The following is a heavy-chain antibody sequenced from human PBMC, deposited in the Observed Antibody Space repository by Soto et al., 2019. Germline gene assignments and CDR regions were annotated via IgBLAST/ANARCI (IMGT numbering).Heavy chain of an antibody. Sequence: QVQLQQSGPGLVKPSETLSLTCSVSSGPTSSHNWGWIRQTPGRGLECIGYVYSTGGTSYNPSLNSRVTISADTSTNHISLTLTSVTAADTAVYYCVRQGIGNLHGLVDVWGQGTTVRVSS. D-gene: IGHD1-1*01. CDR3: VRQGIGNLHGLVDV. CDR1: SGPTSSHN. J-gene: IGHJ6*02. V-gene: IGHV4-59*08. CDR2: VYSTGGT.